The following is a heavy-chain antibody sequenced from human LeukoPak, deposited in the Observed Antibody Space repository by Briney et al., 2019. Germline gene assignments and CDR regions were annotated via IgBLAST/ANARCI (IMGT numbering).Heavy chain of an antibody. Sequence: SVKVSCKASGYTFTSYGISRVRQAPGQGLEWMGGIIPIFGTANYAQKFQGRVTITADESTSTAYMELSSLRSEDTAVYYCARSPYYYDSSGYYYWGQGTLVTVSS. CDR3: ARSPYYYDSSGYYY. D-gene: IGHD3-22*01. CDR1: GYTFTSYG. J-gene: IGHJ4*02. V-gene: IGHV1-69*13. CDR2: IIPIFGTA.